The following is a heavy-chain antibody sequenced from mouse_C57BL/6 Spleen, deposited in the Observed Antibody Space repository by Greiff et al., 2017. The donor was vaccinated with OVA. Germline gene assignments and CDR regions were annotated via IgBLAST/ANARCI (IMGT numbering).Heavy chain of an antibody. J-gene: IGHJ4*01. CDR3: ARQRRLPYAMDY. Sequence: EVQRVESGGDLVKPGGSLKLSCAASGFTFSSYGMSWVRQTPDKRLEWVATISSGGSYTYYPDSVKGRFTISRDNAKNTLYLQMSSLKSEDTAMYYCARQRRLPYAMDYWGQGTSVTVSS. D-gene: IGHD3-2*02. CDR1: GFTFSSYG. V-gene: IGHV5-6*01. CDR2: ISSGGSYT.